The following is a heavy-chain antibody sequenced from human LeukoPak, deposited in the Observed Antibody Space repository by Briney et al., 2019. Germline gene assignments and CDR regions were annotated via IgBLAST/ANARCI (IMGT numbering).Heavy chain of an antibody. CDR1: GFTFSSYA. Sequence: GGSLRLSCAASGFTFSSYAMSWVRQAPGKGLEWVSAISGSGGSTYYADSVKGRFTISRDNAKNSLYLQMNSLRAEDTAVYYCARDQTVVAGTPFDYWGQGTLVTVSS. D-gene: IGHD6-19*01. V-gene: IGHV3-23*01. CDR3: ARDQTVVAGTPFDY. CDR2: ISGSGGST. J-gene: IGHJ4*02.